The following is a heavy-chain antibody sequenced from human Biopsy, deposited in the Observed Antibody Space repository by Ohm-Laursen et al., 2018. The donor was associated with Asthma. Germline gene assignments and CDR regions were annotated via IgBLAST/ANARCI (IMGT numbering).Heavy chain of an antibody. CDR3: ARGDWYGSASNGY. V-gene: IGHV3-30*03. CDR1: GFILSNYD. Sequence: SLRLSCAATGFILSNYDMHWVRQAPGKGLEWVAVLSYNGNNKYYAGSERGRFTISRDNSENTLYLQMNSLRVEDTAVYYCARGDWYGSASNGYWGQGTLVTVSA. J-gene: IGHJ4*02. D-gene: IGHD6-6*01. CDR2: LSYNGNNK.